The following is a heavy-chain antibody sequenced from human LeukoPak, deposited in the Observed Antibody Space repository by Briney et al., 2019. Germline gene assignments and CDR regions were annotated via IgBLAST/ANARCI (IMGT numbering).Heavy chain of an antibody. V-gene: IGHV1-2*02. CDR3: ARDRISGSSSWLHYYYGMDV. D-gene: IGHD6-13*01. Sequence: ASVKVSCKASGYTFTGYYRHWVRQAPGQGLEWMGWINPNSGGTNYAQKFQGRVTMTRDTSISTAYMELSRLRSDDTAVYYCARDRISGSSSWLHYYYGMDVWGQGTTVPVSS. CDR1: GYTFTGYY. J-gene: IGHJ6*02. CDR2: INPNSGGT.